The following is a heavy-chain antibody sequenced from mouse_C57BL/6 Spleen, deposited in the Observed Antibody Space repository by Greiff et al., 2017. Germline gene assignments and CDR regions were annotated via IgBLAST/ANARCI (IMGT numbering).Heavy chain of an antibody. D-gene: IGHD2-4*01. V-gene: IGHV1-9*01. CDR3: ARGDYDPYYAMDY. J-gene: IGHJ4*01. CDR2: IFPGSGST. CDR1: GYTIPGYW. Sequence: VQLQQSGAELMKPGASVKLSCKASGYTIPGYWIEWVKQRPGHGLEWIGEIFPGSGSTNYNEKFTGKATFTADTSSNPAYLQLSSLTTEDSAIDDCARGDYDPYYAMDYWGQGTSVTVSS.